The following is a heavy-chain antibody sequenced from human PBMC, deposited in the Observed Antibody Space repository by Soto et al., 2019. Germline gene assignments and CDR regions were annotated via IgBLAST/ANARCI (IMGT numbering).Heavy chain of an antibody. CDR2: ISSSSSTI. CDR1: GFTFSSYS. CDR3: ARVDYTGRDAFDI. V-gene: IGHV3-48*02. J-gene: IGHJ3*02. Sequence: EVQLVESGGGLVQPGGSLRLSCAASGFTFSSYSMNWVRQAPGKGLEWVSYISSSSSTIYYEDYVNGRFTISRDNAKNSLYLQMNSLRDEDTAVYYCARVDYTGRDAFDIWGQGTMVTVSS. D-gene: IGHD4-4*01.